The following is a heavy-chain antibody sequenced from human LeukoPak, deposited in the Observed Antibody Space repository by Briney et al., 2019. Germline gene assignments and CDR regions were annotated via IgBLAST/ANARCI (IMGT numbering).Heavy chain of an antibody. CDR1: GFTFRTYW. J-gene: IGHJ4*02. Sequence: GGSLRLSCAASGFTFRTYWMTWVRQAPGKGLEWVANIHQDGSEKNYVDSVKGRFTISRDNAKNSLYLQMNSLRAGDTPVYDCAGEGSSGISHAADYWGQGALVTVSS. CDR3: AGEGSSGISHAADY. CDR2: IHQDGSEK. D-gene: IGHD3-22*01. V-gene: IGHV3-7*01.